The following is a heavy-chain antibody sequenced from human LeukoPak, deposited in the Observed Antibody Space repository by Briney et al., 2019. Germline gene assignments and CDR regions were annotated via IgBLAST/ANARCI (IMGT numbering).Heavy chain of an antibody. CDR2: IYHSGST. J-gene: IGHJ5*02. D-gene: IGHD4-17*01. Sequence: SQTLSLTCAVSGGSISSGGYSWSWIRQPPGKGLEWIGYIYHSGSTYYNPSLKSRVTISVDRSKNQFSLKLSSVTAADTAVYYCARTLRAGWFDPWGQGTLVTVSS. CDR3: ARTLRAGWFDP. V-gene: IGHV4-30-2*01. CDR1: GGSISSGGYS.